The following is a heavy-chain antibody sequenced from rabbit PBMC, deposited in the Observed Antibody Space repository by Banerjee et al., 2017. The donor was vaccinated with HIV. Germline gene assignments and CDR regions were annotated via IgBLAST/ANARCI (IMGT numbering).Heavy chain of an antibody. CDR1: GFDLTNYG. D-gene: IGHD8-1*01. CDR2: IDPVFGSI. V-gene: IGHV1S47*01. CDR3: ARAIIFRSYPLNL. J-gene: IGHJ4*01. Sequence: QEQLVETGGGLVQPRGSLKFPCKATGFDLTNYGVSWGRQAPGKGLEWIGYIDPVFGSIHSASWVNGRFTISDHNAQNTLYLQMTSLTAADTATYFCARAIIFRSYPLNLWGPGTLVTVS.